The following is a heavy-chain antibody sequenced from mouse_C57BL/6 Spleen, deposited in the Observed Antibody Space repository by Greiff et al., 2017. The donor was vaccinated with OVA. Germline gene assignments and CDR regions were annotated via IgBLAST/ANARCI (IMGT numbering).Heavy chain of an antibody. D-gene: IGHD1-3*01. CDR2: IAPSDSYT. Sequence: VPLQQPGAELVLPGASVQLSCKASGYTFTSYWMHWVKQRPGQGLDWIGEIAPSDSYTNYTQKFKDKSTLTVDKSSSTAYMQLSSLTSEDSAVYYCARPNNSAWFAYWGQGTLVTVSA. V-gene: IGHV1-69*01. CDR3: ARPNNSAWFAY. CDR1: GYTFTSYW. J-gene: IGHJ3*01.